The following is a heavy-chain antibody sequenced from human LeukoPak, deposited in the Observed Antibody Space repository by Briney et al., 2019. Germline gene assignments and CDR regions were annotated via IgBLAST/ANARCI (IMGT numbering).Heavy chain of an antibody. CDR1: GFTFSSYA. CDR2: ISGSGGTT. Sequence: GGSLRLSCAASGFTFSSYAMNWVRLAPGKGLEWVSTISGSGGTTFYADSVKGRLTISRDNPKNTLYLQMIGLRADDTAVYYCAKCTDGSDAFDIWGQGTMVTVSS. D-gene: IGHD5-24*01. CDR3: AKCTDGSDAFDI. J-gene: IGHJ3*02. V-gene: IGHV3-23*01.